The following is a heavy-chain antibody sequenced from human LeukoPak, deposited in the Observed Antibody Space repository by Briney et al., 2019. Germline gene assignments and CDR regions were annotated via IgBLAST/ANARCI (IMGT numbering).Heavy chain of an antibody. CDR3: ARHGYDFWSGYYLWAGLGY. CDR1: GGFNTHYY. Sequence: PSETLSLTCSVSGGFNTHYYWSWIRQPPGKGLEWIGYFYHSGSTNYNPSLKSRVTISVDTSKNHFSLKLSSVTAADTAVYYCARHGYDFWSGYYLWAGLGYWGQGTLVTVSS. CDR2: FYHSGST. D-gene: IGHD3-3*01. V-gene: IGHV4-59*01. J-gene: IGHJ4*02.